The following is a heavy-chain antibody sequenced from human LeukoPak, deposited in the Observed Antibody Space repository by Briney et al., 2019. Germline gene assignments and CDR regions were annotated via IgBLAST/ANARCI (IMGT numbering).Heavy chain of an antibody. D-gene: IGHD2-21*01. J-gene: IGHJ4*02. CDR1: GFSFSSYD. CDR2: ISGSGGST. CDR3: AIPIVMTPPLENY. Sequence: GVLRLSCSASGFSFSSYDLSWVRQAPGEGLEWVSAISGSGGSTYHAASVKSRLTISKDNSKITLYLQMNSLRAEDTAVYYCAIPIVMTPPLENYWGQGTLVTVSS. V-gene: IGHV3-23*01.